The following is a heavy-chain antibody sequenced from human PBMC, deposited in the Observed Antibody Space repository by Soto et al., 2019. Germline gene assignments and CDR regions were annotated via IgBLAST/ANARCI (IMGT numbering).Heavy chain of an antibody. CDR1: GFTFSTYG. D-gene: IGHD2-2*03. CDR2: IDHDGSNK. Sequence: QVQLMESGGGVVQPGTSLRLSCAASGFTFSTYGMHWVRQAPGKGLEWVASIDHDGSNKHYADTVKGRFTVSRDKSKNTLFLQVDSLSVGDTAVDFCARWILPLNYDYWGHGTLLIVAS. V-gene: IGHV3-33*01. CDR3: ARWILPLNYDY. J-gene: IGHJ4*01.